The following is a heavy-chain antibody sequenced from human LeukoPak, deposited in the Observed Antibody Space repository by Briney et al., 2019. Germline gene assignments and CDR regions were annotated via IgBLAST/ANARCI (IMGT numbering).Heavy chain of an antibody. V-gene: IGHV3-74*01. Sequence: GGSLRLXCAASGFAFSSYWMHWVRQAPGKGLVWVSRINSDGSSTSYADSVKGRFTISRDNAKNTLYLQMNSLRAEDTAVYYCARVAVASMDAFDIWGQGTMVTVSS. CDR3: ARVAVASMDAFDI. J-gene: IGHJ3*02. CDR1: GFAFSSYW. CDR2: INSDGSST. D-gene: IGHD2-2*01.